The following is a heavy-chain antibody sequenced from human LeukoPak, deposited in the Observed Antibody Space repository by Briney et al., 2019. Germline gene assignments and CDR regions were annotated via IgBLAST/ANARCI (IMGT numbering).Heavy chain of an antibody. D-gene: IGHD3-22*01. J-gene: IGHJ4*02. Sequence: GGSLRLSCAASGFTFSSYWMSWVRQAPGKGLEWVANIKQDGSEKYYVDSVKGRFTISRDNAKNSLYLQMDSLRAEDTAVYYCARAYYYDSSGYGFDYWGQGTLVTVSS. CDR3: ARAYYYDSSGYGFDY. CDR1: GFTFSSYW. CDR2: IKQDGSEK. V-gene: IGHV3-7*04.